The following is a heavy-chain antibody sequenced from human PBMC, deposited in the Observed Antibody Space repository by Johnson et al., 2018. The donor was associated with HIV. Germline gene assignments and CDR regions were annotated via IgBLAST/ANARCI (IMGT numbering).Heavy chain of an antibody. Sequence: VQVVESGGGVVRPGGSLRLSCAASGFTFDNYGMDWVRQAPGKGLEWVSGINWNGGSTGYADSVKGRFTISRDNAKNSLFLEISSLRAEDTAVYYCASSGYCGGGSCYRWHAFDIWGQGTMVTVSS. D-gene: IGHD2-15*01. CDR3: ASSGYCGGGSCYRWHAFDI. J-gene: IGHJ3*02. CDR1: GFTFDNYG. V-gene: IGHV3-20*04. CDR2: INWNGGST.